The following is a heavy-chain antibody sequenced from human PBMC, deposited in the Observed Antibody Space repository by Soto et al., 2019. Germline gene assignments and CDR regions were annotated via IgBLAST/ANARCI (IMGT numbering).Heavy chain of an antibody. CDR1: GGTFSSYA. J-gene: IGHJ3*02. CDR3: ARARLYSIVVVPAAQDAFDI. CDR2: IIPIFGIA. Sequence: SVKVSCKASGGTFSSYAISWVRQATGQGLKWMGRIIPIFGIANYAQKFQGRVTITADKSTSTAYMELSSLRSEDTAVYYCARARLYSIVVVPAAQDAFDIWGQGTMVTVSS. V-gene: IGHV1-69*04. D-gene: IGHD2-2*01.